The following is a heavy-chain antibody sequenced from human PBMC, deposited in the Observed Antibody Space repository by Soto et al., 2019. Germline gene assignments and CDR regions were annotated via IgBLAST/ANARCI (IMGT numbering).Heavy chain of an antibody. CDR3: ARDKRGYSYGYSAFDI. D-gene: IGHD5-18*01. Sequence: SETLPLTCAVSGGSITRSNWWSWVRQPPGKGLEWIGEIYHSGSTNYNPSLSSRVTISVDKSRNQFSLKLNSVTAADTAVYYCARDKRGYSYGYSAFDIWGQGTMVTVSS. V-gene: IGHV4-4*02. CDR1: GGSITRSNW. J-gene: IGHJ3*02. CDR2: IYHSGST.